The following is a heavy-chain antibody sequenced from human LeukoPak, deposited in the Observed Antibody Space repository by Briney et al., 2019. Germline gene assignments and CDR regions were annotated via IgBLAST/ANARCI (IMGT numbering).Heavy chain of an antibody. CDR3: ASLGDFFGSGSYAPFDY. Sequence: ASVKVSCKASGYTFTGFYMHWVRQAPGQGLEWMGWINPNTGGTNYAQKLQGRGTMTRDTSITTAYMELSRLTSDDTAVYYCASLGDFFGSGSYAPFDYWGQGSLVTVSS. CDR1: GYTFTGFY. D-gene: IGHD3-10*01. J-gene: IGHJ4*02. CDR2: INPNTGGT. V-gene: IGHV1-2*02.